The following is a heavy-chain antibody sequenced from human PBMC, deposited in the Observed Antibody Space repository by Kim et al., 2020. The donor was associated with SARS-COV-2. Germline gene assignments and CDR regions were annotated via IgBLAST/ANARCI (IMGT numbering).Heavy chain of an antibody. CDR2: ISYDGTNK. J-gene: IGHJ6*02. V-gene: IGHV3-30-3*01. CDR1: GFTFRNYA. CDR3: ATDLARWLASRYFYGMDV. D-gene: IGHD6-19*01. Sequence: GGSLRLSCAASGFTFRNYALHWVRQAPGKGPEWVSVISYDGTNKYYADSVRGRFTISRDNSKETHYLHMNSLRIDDTGLYYCATDLARWLASRYFYGMDVWGQGPTVTVSS.